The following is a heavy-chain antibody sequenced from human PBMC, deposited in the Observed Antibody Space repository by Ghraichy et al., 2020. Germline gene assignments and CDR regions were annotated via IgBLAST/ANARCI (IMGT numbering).Heavy chain of an antibody. J-gene: IGHJ4*02. V-gene: IGHV3-33*01. Sequence: GESLNISCAASGLSFSSYGMHWVRQAPGEGLEWVAVIWFDGTKKYYAESVKGRFTISRDNSKNTLDLQMDSLRPEDSAVYYCRSVNYDILTGYYEDYWGQGTLVIVSS. CDR3: RSVNYDILTGYYEDY. D-gene: IGHD3-9*01. CDR1: GLSFSSYG. CDR2: IWFDGTKK.